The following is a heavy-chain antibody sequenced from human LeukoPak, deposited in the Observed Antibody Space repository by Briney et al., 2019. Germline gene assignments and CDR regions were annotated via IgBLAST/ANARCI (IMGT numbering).Heavy chain of an antibody. CDR2: ISGNNGNT. D-gene: IGHD2/OR15-2a*01. CDR1: GYTFTSYG. V-gene: IGHV1-18*01. Sequence: ASVKVSCKASGYTFTSYGISWVRQAPGQGLEWMGWISGNNGNTTYAQKFQGRVTMTTDTSTSTAYMELRRLRSDDTAVYYCARVQEYFSYYYYYMDVWGKGTTVTVSS. J-gene: IGHJ6*03. CDR3: ARVQEYFSYYYYYMDV.